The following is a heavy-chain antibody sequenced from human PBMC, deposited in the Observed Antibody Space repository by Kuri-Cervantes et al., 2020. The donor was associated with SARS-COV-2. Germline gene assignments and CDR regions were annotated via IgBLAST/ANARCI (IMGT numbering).Heavy chain of an antibody. CDR1: GFTFSSYA. D-gene: IGHD2-8*01. Sequence: GESLKISCAASGFTFSSYAMNWVRQAPGKGPEWVSSISSSSSYIYYADSVKGRFTISRDNAKNSLYLQMNSLRAEDTAVYYCARGSSRMLYPFDYWGQGTLVTVSS. J-gene: IGHJ4*02. CDR3: ARGSSRMLYPFDY. CDR2: ISSSSSYI. V-gene: IGHV3-21*01.